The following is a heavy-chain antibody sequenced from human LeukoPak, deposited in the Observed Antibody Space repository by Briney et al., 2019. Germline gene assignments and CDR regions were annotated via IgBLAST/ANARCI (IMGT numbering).Heavy chain of an antibody. CDR3: AKSRSSGYSDY. CDR2: ISVSGDST. D-gene: IGHD3-22*01. CDR1: GFTFSSYA. J-gene: IGHJ4*02. Sequence: GGSLRLSCAASGFTFSSYAMGWVRQAPGKGLEWVSAISVSGDSTYYADSVKGRFTISRDNSINTLYLQMNSLRAEDTAIYYCAKSRSSGYSDYWGQGTLVTVSS. V-gene: IGHV3-23*01.